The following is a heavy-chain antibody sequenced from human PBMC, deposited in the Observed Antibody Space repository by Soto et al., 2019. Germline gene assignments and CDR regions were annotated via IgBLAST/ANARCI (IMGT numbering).Heavy chain of an antibody. Sequence: QVQLVQSGAEVKKPGSSVKVSCKASGGTFSSYTISWVRQATGQGREWMGRIIPILGIANYAQKFHGSVTITEDKSTSTDCVELRSRRSEDTAVDYCAIEVVEGYDMLAGYSLDYWGQGTLVTF. CDR3: AIEVVEGYDMLAGYSLDY. CDR2: IIPILGIA. D-gene: IGHD3-9*01. J-gene: IGHJ4*02. V-gene: IGHV1-69*08. CDR1: GGTFSSYT.